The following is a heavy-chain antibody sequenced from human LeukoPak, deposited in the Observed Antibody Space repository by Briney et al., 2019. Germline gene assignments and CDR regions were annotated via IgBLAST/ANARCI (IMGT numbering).Heavy chain of an antibody. V-gene: IGHV1-2*02. J-gene: IGHJ4*02. D-gene: IGHD6-13*01. CDR3: ARVWGYSSSWPIDY. CDR2: INPNSGGT. CDR1: GYTFTSYY. Sequence: GASVKVSCKASGYTFTSYYMHWVRQAPGQGLEWMGWINPNSGGTNYAQKFQGRVTMTRDTSITTAYMELSGLISDDTAVYYCARVWGYSSSWPIDYWGQGTLVTVSS.